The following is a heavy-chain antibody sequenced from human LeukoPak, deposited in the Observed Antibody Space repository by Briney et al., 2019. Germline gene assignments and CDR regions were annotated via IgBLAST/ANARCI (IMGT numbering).Heavy chain of an antibody. Sequence: GGSLRLSCAASGFTFSSYAMSWVRQAPGKGLEWVSAISGSGGSTYYADSVKGRFTISRDNSKNTLCLQMNSLRAEDTAVYYCAKDLPPGIAAAGAFDYWGQGTLVTVSS. CDR2: ISGSGGST. J-gene: IGHJ4*02. V-gene: IGHV3-23*01. CDR3: AKDLPPGIAAAGAFDY. D-gene: IGHD6-13*01. CDR1: GFTFSSYA.